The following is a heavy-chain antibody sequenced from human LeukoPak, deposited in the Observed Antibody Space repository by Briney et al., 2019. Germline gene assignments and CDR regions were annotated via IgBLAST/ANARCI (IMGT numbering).Heavy chain of an antibody. J-gene: IGHJ5*02. D-gene: IGHD3-22*01. CDR1: GYTFTGFDSIY. CDR3: ARDPETSYYYDSSGYYH. Sequence: ASVKVSCKASGYTFTGFDSIYIHWVRQAPGQGLEWMGWISAYNGNTNYAQKLQGRVTMTTDTSTSTAYMELRSLRSDDTAVYYCARDPETSYYYDSSGYYHWGQGTLVTVSS. V-gene: IGHV1-18*04. CDR2: ISAYNGNT.